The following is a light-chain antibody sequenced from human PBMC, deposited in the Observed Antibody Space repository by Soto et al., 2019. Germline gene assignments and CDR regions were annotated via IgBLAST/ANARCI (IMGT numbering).Light chain of an antibody. CDR1: QSISDN. V-gene: IGKV3-15*01. J-gene: IGKJ4*01. CDR3: QQYKSWPPLT. CDR2: GAS. Sequence: EFVLTQSPGTLSLSPGERATLSCLASQSISDNLAWYQQRSGQAPRLLIYGASTRATGVPARFSGSGSGTEFTLTISSLQSDDFAIYYCQQYKSWPPLTFGGGTKVE.